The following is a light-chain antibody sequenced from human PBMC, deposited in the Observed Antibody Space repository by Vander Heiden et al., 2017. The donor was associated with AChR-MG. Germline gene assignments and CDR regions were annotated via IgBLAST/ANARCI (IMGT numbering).Light chain of an antibody. CDR1: QSIGSW. CDR3: QQYQAYWT. J-gene: IGKJ1*01. V-gene: IGKV1-5*03. CDR2: KAS. Sequence: IQMTQSPSTLSAFVGDRVTIPCRARQSIGSWLAWYQQKPGRAPKLLIYKASNLESGVPSRFRGSGSGTEFTLTISSLQPDDFATYYCQQYQAYWTLGQGTKVEIK.